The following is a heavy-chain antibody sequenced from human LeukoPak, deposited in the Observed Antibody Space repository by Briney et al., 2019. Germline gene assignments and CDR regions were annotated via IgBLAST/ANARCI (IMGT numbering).Heavy chain of an antibody. CDR2: INTNTGNP. CDR3: ARDLDDYGVLGDY. V-gene: IGHV7-4-1*02. D-gene: IGHD4-17*01. J-gene: IGHJ4*02. CDR1: GYTFTSYA. Sequence: ASVKVSCKASGYTFTSYAMNWVRQAPGQGLEWMGWINTNTGNPTYAQGFTGRFVFSLDTSVSTAYPQISSLKTEDTAVYYCARDLDDYGVLGDYWGQGTLVTVSS.